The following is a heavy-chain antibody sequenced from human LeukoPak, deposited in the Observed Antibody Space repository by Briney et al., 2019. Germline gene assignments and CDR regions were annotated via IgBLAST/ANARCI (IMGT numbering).Heavy chain of an antibody. V-gene: IGHV3-23*01. D-gene: IGHD2-15*01. CDR1: GFTFSNYG. CDR2: VSGSGLKT. J-gene: IGHJ6*03. CDR3: VSPGNDFEGRYSPHMDV. Sequence: GGSLRLSCLASGFTFSNYGMSWVRRAPGKGLEWVSGVSGSGLKTYYADSVKGRFTISRDNSNHTLFLQMNSLRADDTALYYCVSPGNDFEGRYSPHMDVWGKGTTVTVSS.